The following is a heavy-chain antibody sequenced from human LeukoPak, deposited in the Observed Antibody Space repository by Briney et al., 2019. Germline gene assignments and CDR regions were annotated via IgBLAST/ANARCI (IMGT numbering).Heavy chain of an antibody. Sequence: GGSLRLSCAASAFTSSRYNMNWVRQAPGKGLEWVSYISSSSSTIYYADSVKGRFTISRDNAKNSVYVQMNSLRAEDTAVYYCARDSGDSYFYYMDVWGKGTTVTVSS. J-gene: IGHJ6*03. CDR1: AFTSSRYN. CDR2: ISSSSSTI. V-gene: IGHV3-48*01. CDR3: ARDSGDSYFYYMDV.